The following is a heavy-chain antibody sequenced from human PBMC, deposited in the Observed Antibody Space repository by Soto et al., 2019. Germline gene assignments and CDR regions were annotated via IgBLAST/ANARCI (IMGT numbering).Heavy chain of an antibody. CDR3: ARGVSTGWDYYFEY. V-gene: IGHV3-74*01. J-gene: IGHJ4*02. CDR2: IRGERSST. D-gene: IGHD3-22*01. CDR1: GFTFSFYW. Sequence: EVQLVESGGGLVQPGGSLRLSCAASGFTFSFYWMHWVRQAPGKGLVWVSRIRGERSSTSYADSLKGRFTISRDNAKNTVYVQMNSVRVEDTAVYYCARGVSTGWDYYFEYWGQGTLVTVSS.